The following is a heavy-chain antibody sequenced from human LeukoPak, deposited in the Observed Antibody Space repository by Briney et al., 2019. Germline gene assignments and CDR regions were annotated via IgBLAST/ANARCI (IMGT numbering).Heavy chain of an antibody. V-gene: IGHV4-34*01. Sequence: SETLSLTCAVYGGSFSGYYWSWVRQPPGKGLEWIGEINHSGSTNYNPSLKSRVTISVDTSKNQFSLKLSSVTAADTAVYYCASRWELFSAFDIWGQGTMVTVSS. CDR3: ASRWELFSAFDI. J-gene: IGHJ3*02. CDR2: INHSGST. D-gene: IGHD1-26*01. CDR1: GGSFSGYY.